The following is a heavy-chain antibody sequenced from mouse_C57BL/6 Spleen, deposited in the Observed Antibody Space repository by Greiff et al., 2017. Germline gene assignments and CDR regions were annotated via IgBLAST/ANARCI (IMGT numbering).Heavy chain of an antibody. J-gene: IGHJ2*01. V-gene: IGHV5-4*01. CDR2: ISDGGSYT. CDR1: GFTFSSYA. CDR3: ARDRGLGRDYFDY. Sequence: EVKLMESGGGLVKPGGSLKLSCAASGFTFSSYAMSWVRQTPEKRLEWVATISDGGSYTYYPDNVKGRFTISRDNAKNNLYLQMSHLKSEDTAMYYCARDRGLGRDYFDYWGQGTTLTVSS. D-gene: IGHD4-1*01.